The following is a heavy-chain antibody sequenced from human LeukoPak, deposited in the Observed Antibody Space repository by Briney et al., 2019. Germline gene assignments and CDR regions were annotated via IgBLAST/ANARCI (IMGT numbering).Heavy chain of an antibody. CDR3: ARGPVVPAWYYYYMDV. CDR2: INPNSGGT. CDR1: GGTFSSYA. V-gene: IGHV1-2*02. J-gene: IGHJ6*03. D-gene: IGHD2-2*01. Sequence: ASVKVSCKASGGTFSSYAISWVRQAPGQGLEWMGWINPNSGGTNYAQKFQGRVTMTRDTSISTAYMELSRLRSDDTAVYYCARGPVVPAWYYYYMDVWGKGTTVTVSS.